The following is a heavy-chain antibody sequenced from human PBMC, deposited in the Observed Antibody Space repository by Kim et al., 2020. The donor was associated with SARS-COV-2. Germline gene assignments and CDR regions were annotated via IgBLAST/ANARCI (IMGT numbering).Heavy chain of an antibody. J-gene: IGHJ4*02. Sequence: MRWVRQAPGKGLVWVSRINSDGNSTNYADSVRGRFTIFRDNAKNTLYLQMNSLRVEDTAVYYCARPPYWGQGTLVTVS. V-gene: IGHV3-74*01. CDR2: INSDGNST. CDR3: ARPPY.